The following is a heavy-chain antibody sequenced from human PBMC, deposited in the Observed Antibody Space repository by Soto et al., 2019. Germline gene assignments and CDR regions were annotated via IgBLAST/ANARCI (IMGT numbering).Heavy chain of an antibody. J-gene: IGHJ3*02. CDR1: GFTFGDYG. D-gene: IGHD3-3*01. CDR3: TTGYYDFWSGYFPDAFDI. Sequence: GGSLRLSCSTSGFTFGDYGMTWFRQAPGKGLEWVGRIRSKSYGETTEYAAPVKGRFTISRDDSKNTLYLQMNSLKTEDTAVYYCTTGYYDFWSGYFPDAFDIWGQGTMVTVSS. CDR2: IRSKSYGETT. V-gene: IGHV3-49*03.